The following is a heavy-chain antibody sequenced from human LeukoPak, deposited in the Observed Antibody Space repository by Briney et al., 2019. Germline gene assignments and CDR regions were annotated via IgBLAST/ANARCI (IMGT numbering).Heavy chain of an antibody. D-gene: IGHD4-23*01. V-gene: IGHV3-30*18. Sequence: PGRSLRLSCAASGFTFSSYGMHWVRQAPGKGLEWVAVMSYDGSNKYYADSVKGRFTISRDNSKNTLYLQMNSLRAEDTAVYYCANLLRWEPYWGQGTLVTVSS. J-gene: IGHJ4*02. CDR3: ANLLRWEPY. CDR2: MSYDGSNK. CDR1: GFTFSSYG.